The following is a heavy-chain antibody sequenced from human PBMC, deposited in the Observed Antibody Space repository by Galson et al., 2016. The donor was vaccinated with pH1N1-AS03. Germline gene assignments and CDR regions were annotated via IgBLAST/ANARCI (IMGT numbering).Heavy chain of an antibody. CDR3: ARDLGELLGWFDP. J-gene: IGHJ5*02. D-gene: IGHD1-26*01. CDR2: IYYSGST. Sequence: ETLSLTCAVSGLSITKGFQWAWIRQSPGTGLEWIGYIYYSGSTNYNPSLKSRVTISVDTSKNQFSLKLGSVTAADTAVYYCARDLGELLGWFDPWGQGTLVTVSS. CDR1: GLSITKGFQ. V-gene: IGHV4-59*01.